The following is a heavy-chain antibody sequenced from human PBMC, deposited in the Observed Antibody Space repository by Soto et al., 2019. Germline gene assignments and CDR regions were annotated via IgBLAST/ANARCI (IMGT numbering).Heavy chain of an antibody. CDR1: GFTFSNYA. V-gene: IGHV3-23*01. CDR2: ISDSGRTT. CDR3: VHGYFFDN. D-gene: IGHD5-12*01. Sequence: EVQLLESGGDLVQPGGSLRLSCAASGFTFSNYAMSWVRQAPGQGLEWVSGISDSGRTTFYPDSVKGRFTFSRDNSKTTLCLQMTSLTVEDTAVYYCVHGYFFDNWGRGTLVTVSS. J-gene: IGHJ4*02.